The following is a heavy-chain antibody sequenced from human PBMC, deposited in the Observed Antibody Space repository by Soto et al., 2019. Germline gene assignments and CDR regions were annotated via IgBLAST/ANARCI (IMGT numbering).Heavy chain of an antibody. CDR1: GGSFSGYY. D-gene: IGHD6-13*01. CDR3: ARGIAAAGTGYYYMDV. V-gene: IGHV4-34*01. Sequence: PSETLSLTCAVYGGSFSGYYWSWIRQPPGKGLEWIGEINHSGSTNYNPSLKSRVTISVDTSKNQFSLKLSSVTAADTAVYYCARGIAAAGTGYYYMDVWGKGTTVTVSS. CDR2: INHSGST. J-gene: IGHJ6*03.